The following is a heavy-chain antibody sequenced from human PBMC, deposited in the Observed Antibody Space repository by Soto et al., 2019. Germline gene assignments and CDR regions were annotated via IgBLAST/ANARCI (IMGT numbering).Heavy chain of an antibody. CDR2: ISSSSSYI. CDR1: GFTFSSYS. V-gene: IGHV3-21*01. D-gene: IGHD6-19*01. Sequence: GGSLRLSCAASGFTFSSYSMNWVRQAPGKGLEWVSSISSSSSYIYYADSVKGRFTISRDNAKNSLYLQMNSLRAEDTAVYYCARDPHYIAVWASGMGVWRQVTTVTVSS. CDR3: ARDPHYIAVWASGMGV. J-gene: IGHJ6*02.